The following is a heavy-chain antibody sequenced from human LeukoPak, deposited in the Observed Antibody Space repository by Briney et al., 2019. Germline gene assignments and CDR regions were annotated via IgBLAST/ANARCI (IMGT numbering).Heavy chain of an antibody. V-gene: IGHV3-74*01. CDR2: INGDGSTT. J-gene: IGHJ6*02. D-gene: IGHD3-22*01. CDR3: ARDLGYYDSSGYTYYSYGMDV. CDR1: EFTFRSYW. Sequence: GGSLRLSCAASEFTFRSYWMHWVRQPPGKGLVWVSRINGDGSTTSNADSVKGRFTISRDNAKDTLYLQMNSLRAEDTAVYYCARDLGYYDSSGYTYYSYGMDVWGQGTTVTVSS.